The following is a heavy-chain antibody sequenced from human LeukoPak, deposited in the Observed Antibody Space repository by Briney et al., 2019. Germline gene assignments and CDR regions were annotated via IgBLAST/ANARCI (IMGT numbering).Heavy chain of an antibody. CDR2: IHSGGST. Sequence: GRSLRLSCAASGFTFSSYGMQWVRQAPGKGLEWVSVIHSGGSTYYADSVKGRFTISRDNSKNTLYLQMNSLRAEDTAVYYCAREAGYSYGYTFDFWGQGTLVTVSS. CDR3: AREAGYSYGYTFDF. V-gene: IGHV3-53*01. CDR1: GFTFSSYG. J-gene: IGHJ4*02. D-gene: IGHD5-18*01.